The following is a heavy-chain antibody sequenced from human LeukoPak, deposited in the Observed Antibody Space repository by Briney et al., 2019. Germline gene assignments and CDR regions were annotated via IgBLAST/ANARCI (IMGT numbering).Heavy chain of an antibody. J-gene: IGHJ4*02. CDR1: GFTFSDYY. V-gene: IGHV3-11*01. CDR2: ISSSGSTI. Sequence: GGSLRLSCAASGFTFSDYYMSWIRQAPGKGLEWVSYISSSGSTIYYADSVKGRFTISRDNAKNSLYLQMNSLRAEDTAVYYCARPLGYCSSTSCQNPGYFDYWGQGTLVTVSS. D-gene: IGHD2-2*01. CDR3: ARPLGYCSSTSCQNPGYFDY.